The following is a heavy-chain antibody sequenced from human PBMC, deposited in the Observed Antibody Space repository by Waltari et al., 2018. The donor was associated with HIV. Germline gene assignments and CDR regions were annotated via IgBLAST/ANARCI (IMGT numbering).Heavy chain of an antibody. CDR2: SSAYNENT. CDR3: ASYSPPRGLDV. D-gene: IGHD2-21*01. Sequence: VQLVQSGAEVKKPGASVKVSCKSSGSTFTSYGFAWVRQAPGQGLEWMGWSSAYNENTNYAPKFQGRVTMTTDTSTTTGYMELRRLRSADTAVYFCASYSPPRGLDVWGQGTTVTVS. CDR1: GSTFTSYG. J-gene: IGHJ6*02. V-gene: IGHV1-18*01.